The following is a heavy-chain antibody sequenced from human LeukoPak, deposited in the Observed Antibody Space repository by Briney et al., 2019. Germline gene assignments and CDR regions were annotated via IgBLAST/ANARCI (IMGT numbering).Heavy chain of an antibody. CDR3: ARDRQENCSGGSCYLFDY. D-gene: IGHD2-15*01. J-gene: IGHJ4*02. Sequence: SETLSLTCTVSGGSISSYYWSWIRQPPGKGLEWIGYIYYSGSTNYNPSLKSRVTISVDTSKNQFSLKLSSVTAADTAVYYCARDRQENCSGGSCYLFDYWGQGTLVTVSS. V-gene: IGHV4-59*01. CDR2: IYYSGST. CDR1: GGSISSYY.